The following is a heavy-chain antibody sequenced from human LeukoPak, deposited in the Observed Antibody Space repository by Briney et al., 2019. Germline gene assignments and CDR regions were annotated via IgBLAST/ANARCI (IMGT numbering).Heavy chain of an antibody. D-gene: IGHD4-23*01. Sequence: GGSLSLTCPATGFTFSCYDMHWVRQVTGKGMEWVSAIGTAGDTYYPGSVKRLFTIFRENAKNSMSLQMNSLRAGDTDVYYCTRAQTGYGGHSPYCYGLEARGQVTTVTVSS. CDR3: TRAQTGYGGHSPYCYGLEA. CDR2: IGTAGDT. V-gene: IGHV3-13*01. J-gene: IGHJ6*02. CDR1: GFTFSCYD.